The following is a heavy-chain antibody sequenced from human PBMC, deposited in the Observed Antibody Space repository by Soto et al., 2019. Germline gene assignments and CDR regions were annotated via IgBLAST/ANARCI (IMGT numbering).Heavy chain of an antibody. CDR1: GDTFRSYV. D-gene: IGHD3-22*01. Sequence: SVKVSCKASGDTFRSYVVSWVRQAPGQGLEWMGGFIPLFDAAKYARKFQGRVAISADGSTNTAYMELSSLRSEDTAVYYCATNKYYFDTSGNYSFGGLYGMDVWGQGPTVTVYS. V-gene: IGHV1-69*13. J-gene: IGHJ6*02. CDR3: ATNKYYFDTSGNYSFGGLYGMDV. CDR2: FIPLFDAA.